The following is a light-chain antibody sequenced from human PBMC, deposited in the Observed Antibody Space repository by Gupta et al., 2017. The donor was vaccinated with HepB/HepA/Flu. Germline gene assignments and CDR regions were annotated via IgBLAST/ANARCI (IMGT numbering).Light chain of an antibody. CDR2: PVS. J-gene: IGKJ1*01. CDR1: QSIGRN. CDR3: QQRYSTPTT. Sequence: DIQMTQSPSSLSASVGDRVTITCQASQSIGRNLNWYQQKPGKAPNLLIYPVSNVQSGVPSRFSGSGSGTDFTLTISSRQPEDFASYYCQQRYSTPTTFGQGTKVEIK. V-gene: IGKV1-39*01.